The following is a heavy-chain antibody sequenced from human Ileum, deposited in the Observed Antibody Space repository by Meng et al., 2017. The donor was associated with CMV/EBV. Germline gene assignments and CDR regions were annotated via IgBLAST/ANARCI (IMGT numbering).Heavy chain of an antibody. CDR2: IYWDDDK. Sequence: SLTQSGPPQAKATQTRPLHCTFCGFSLSSHGVGAGWIRQPPGKALEWLELIYWDDDKRYSTSLKSRLPITKDTSKNQVVLTMTNMDPVDTATYYCAHRLGAFDPWGQGTLVTVSS. J-gene: IGHJ5*02. CDR1: GFSLSSHGVG. V-gene: IGHV2-5*02. CDR3: AHRLGAFDP.